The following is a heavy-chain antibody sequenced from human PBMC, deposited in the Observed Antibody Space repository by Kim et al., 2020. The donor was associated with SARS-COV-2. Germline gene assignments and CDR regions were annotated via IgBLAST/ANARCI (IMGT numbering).Heavy chain of an antibody. J-gene: IGHJ4*02. CDR2: IKEDGREK. CDR3: GRDYSD. CDR1: GFTFSKYW. Sequence: ASLRLSCAASGFTFSKYWMSWVRQAPGKGLEWVANIKEDGREKYYVDSVKGRFTISRDNAKNSLYLQMSSLRAEDTAVYFCGRDYSDWGQGTLVTVSS. D-gene: IGHD1-26*01. V-gene: IGHV3-7*01.